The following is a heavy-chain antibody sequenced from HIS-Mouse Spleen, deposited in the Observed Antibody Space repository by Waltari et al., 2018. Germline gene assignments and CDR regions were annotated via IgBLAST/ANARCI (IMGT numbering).Heavy chain of an antibody. J-gene: IGHJ4*02. CDR2: IKHSGSN. D-gene: IGHD4-17*01. Sequence: QVQLQQWGAGLLKPSETLSLTCAVYGGSFSGYYWSWIRQPPGKGLEWIGEIKHSGSNNYNPSLKSPVTISVDTSKNQFSLKLSSVTAADTAVYYCARGRSPATVTIGYYFDYWGQGTLVTVSS. CDR3: ARGRSPATVTIGYYFDY. CDR1: GGSFSGYY. V-gene: IGHV4-34*01.